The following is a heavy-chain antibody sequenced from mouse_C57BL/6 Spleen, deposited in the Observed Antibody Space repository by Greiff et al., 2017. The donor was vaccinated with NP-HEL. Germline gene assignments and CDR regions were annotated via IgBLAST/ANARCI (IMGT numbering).Heavy chain of an antibody. D-gene: IGHD1-1*01. Sequence: QVQLQQPGAELVKPGASVKLSCKASGYTFTSYWMHWVKQRPGQGLEWIGMIHPNSGSTNYNEKFKSKATLTVDKSSSTAYMQLSSLTSEDSAVDYCARSTTVVDWYFEVWGTGTTVTVSS. J-gene: IGHJ1*03. V-gene: IGHV1-64*01. CDR1: GYTFTSYW. CDR2: IHPNSGST. CDR3: ARSTTVVDWYFEV.